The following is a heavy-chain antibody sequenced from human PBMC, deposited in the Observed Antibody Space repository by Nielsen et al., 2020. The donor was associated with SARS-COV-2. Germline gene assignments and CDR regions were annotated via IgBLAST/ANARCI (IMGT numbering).Heavy chain of an antibody. J-gene: IGHJ6*02. V-gene: IGHV4-59*01. CDR3: ARVGGYSGYDFYYYYYGMDV. CDR2: IYYSGST. CDR1: GYSISSYY. D-gene: IGHD5-12*01. Sequence: SETLSLTCTVSGYSISSYYWSWIRQPPGKGLEWIGYIYYSGSTNYNPSLKSRVTISVDTSKNQFSLKLSSVTAADTAVYYCARVGGYSGYDFYYYYYGMDVWGQGTTVTVSS.